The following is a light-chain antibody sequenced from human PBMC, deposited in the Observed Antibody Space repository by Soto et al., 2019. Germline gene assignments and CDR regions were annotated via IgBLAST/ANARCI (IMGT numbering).Light chain of an antibody. J-gene: IGKJ3*01. CDR2: AAS. V-gene: IGKV1-39*01. Sequence: DIQMTQSPSSLSASVGDRVTITCRASQSISSYLNWYQQKPGKAPKLLIYAASSLQSGVPSRFSGSGPGTDFTHTISSLQPEDFATYYCQQSYSTPFTFGPGTKVDIK. CDR1: QSISSY. CDR3: QQSYSTPFT.